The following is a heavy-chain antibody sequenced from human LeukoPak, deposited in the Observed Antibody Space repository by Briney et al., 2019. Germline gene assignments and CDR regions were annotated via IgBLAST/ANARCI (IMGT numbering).Heavy chain of an antibody. J-gene: IGHJ6*03. V-gene: IGHV4-4*07. D-gene: IGHD2-2*01. CDR1: GVSISSYY. Sequence: SETLSLTCTVSGVSISSYYWSWIRQPAGRGLEWIGRIHTSGSTNYNPSLKSRVTISVDTSKNQFSLKLSSVTAADTAVYYCARGGGLLSYYYYMDVWGKGTTVTISS. CDR3: ARGGGLLSYYYYMDV. CDR2: IHTSGST.